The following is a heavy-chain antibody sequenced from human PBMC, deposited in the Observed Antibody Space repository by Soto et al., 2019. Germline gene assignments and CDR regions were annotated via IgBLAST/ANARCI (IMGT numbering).Heavy chain of an antibody. D-gene: IGHD3-10*01. CDR1: GFTFSIYA. V-gene: IGHV3-30*18. CDR3: AKDRGPRRRWLRDPFDY. CDR2: ISYDGTKI. Sequence: QVQLVESGGGVVQPGRSLRVSCAASGFTFSIYAMHWVRQAPGTGLEWVAVISYDGTKIYYADSVKGRFTISRDNSKNTVYLQMNSLRDEDTAVYYCAKDRGPRRRWLRDPFDYWGQGTLVTVSP. J-gene: IGHJ4*02.